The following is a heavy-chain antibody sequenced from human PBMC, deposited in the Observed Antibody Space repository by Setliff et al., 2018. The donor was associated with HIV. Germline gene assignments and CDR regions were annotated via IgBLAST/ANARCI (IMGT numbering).Heavy chain of an antibody. J-gene: IGHJ6*03. V-gene: IGHV4-59*08. D-gene: IGHD2-21*01. CDR2: IYYSGST. CDR3: ARGGLAYSGDMDV. CDR1: GGSISSDY. Sequence: SETLSLTCTVSGGSISSDYWSWIRQPPGKGLEWIGYIYYSGSTNYNPSLKSRVTMSVDTSKNQFSLKLNSLIAADTAVYFCARGGLAYSGDMDVWGKGTTVTVSS.